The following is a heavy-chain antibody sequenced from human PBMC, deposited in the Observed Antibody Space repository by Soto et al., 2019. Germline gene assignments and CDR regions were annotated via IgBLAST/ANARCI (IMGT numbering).Heavy chain of an antibody. CDR3: ARRERAAGTDWWFDP. Sequence: QLQLQESGPGLVKPSETLSLTCTVSGGSISSSSFHWGWIRQPPGKGLEWIGSIYYSGSTYYSPSLKGRVTISVDTSKNQFSLQLSSVTAADTAVYYCARRERAAGTDWWFDPWGQGTLVTVSS. J-gene: IGHJ5*02. D-gene: IGHD6-13*01. CDR2: IYYSGST. V-gene: IGHV4-39*01. CDR1: GGSISSSSFH.